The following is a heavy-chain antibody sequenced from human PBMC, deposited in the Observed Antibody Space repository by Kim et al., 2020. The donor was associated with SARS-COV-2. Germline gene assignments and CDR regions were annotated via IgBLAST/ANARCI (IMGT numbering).Heavy chain of an antibody. CDR3: AKENDGDYAFDY. CDR1: GFTFSSYA. V-gene: IGHV3-23*03. J-gene: IGHJ4*02. CDR2: IYSGGSST. Sequence: GGSLRLSCAASGFTFSSYAMSWVRQAPGKGLEWVSVIYSGGSSTYYADSVKGRFTISRDNSKNTLYLQMNSLRAEDTAVYYCAKENDGDYAFDYWGQGTLVTVSS. D-gene: IGHD4-17*01.